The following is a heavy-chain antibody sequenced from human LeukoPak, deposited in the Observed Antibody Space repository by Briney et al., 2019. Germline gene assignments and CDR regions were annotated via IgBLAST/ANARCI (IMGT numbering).Heavy chain of an antibody. CDR1: GFTFSSYA. D-gene: IGHD3-22*01. CDR2: ISGSGGST. Sequence: PGGSLRLSCAASGFTFSSYAMSWVRQAPGKGLEWVSAISGSGGSTYYADSVKGRFTISRDNAKNSLYLQMNSLRAEDTAVYYCARGEYYYDSSGYYPRFDYWGQGTLVTVSS. J-gene: IGHJ4*02. CDR3: ARGEYYYDSSGYYPRFDY. V-gene: IGHV3-23*01.